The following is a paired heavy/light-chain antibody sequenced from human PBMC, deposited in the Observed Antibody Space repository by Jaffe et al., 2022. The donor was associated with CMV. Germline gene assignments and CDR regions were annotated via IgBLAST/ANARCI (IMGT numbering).Light chain of an antibody. J-gene: IGLJ2*01. V-gene: IGLV1-47*01. Sequence: QSVLTQPPSASGTPGQRVSISCSGSNSNIGSNSVNWFQQLPGTAPKLLIYRSNQRPSGVPDRFSGSKSGTSASLAISGLRSEDEADYYCAAWDDSLSGQVFGGGTRLTVL. CDR2: RSN. CDR1: NSNIGSNS. CDR3: AAWDDSLSGQV.
Heavy chain of an antibody. D-gene: IGHD3-3*01. CDR3: ARDLEFWRGSNDC. CDR2: INGYNGNT. V-gene: IGHV1-18*04. Sequence: QVQLVQSGAEVKKPGASVKVSCKASGYTFTSYGIHWVRQAPGQGLEWMGWINGYNGNTNYVKKVQGRVTMTTDTSTSTAYMELRSLRSDDTAVYYCARDLEFWRGSNDCWGQGTLVTVSS. CDR1: GYTFTSYG. J-gene: IGHJ4*02.